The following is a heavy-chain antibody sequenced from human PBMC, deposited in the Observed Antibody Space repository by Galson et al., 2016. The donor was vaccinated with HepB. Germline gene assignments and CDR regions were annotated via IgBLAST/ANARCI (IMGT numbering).Heavy chain of an antibody. CDR2: VSYDGMNK. Sequence: SLRLSCAASGFNFNMFVIHWVRQAPGKGLEWVAAVSYDGMNKFYADSVKGRFTISRDKSSNTVYLQMNSLRPDDTAVYYCARGQDFDFWGQGSLVTVSS. CDR3: ARGQDFDF. V-gene: IGHV3-30*04. CDR1: GFNFNMFV. J-gene: IGHJ4*02.